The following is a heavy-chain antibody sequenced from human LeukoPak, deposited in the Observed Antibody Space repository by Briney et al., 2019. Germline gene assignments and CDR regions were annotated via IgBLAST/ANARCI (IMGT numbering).Heavy chain of an antibody. J-gene: IGHJ3*02. Sequence: ASVKVSCKASGYTFTDYYIHWVRQAPGQGLEWMGWINPNSGAIKYGQKFQGRVTMTRDTSIRTAYMELSRLTSDDTAVYYSATGLFTTMIVVNRTTVFDSWGQGTIVTVSS. CDR2: INPNSGAI. D-gene: IGHD3-22*01. CDR3: ATGLFTTMIVVNRTTVFDS. CDR1: GYTFTDYY. V-gene: IGHV1-2*02.